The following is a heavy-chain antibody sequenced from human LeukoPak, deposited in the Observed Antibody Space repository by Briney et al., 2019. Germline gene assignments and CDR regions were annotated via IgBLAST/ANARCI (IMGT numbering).Heavy chain of an antibody. Sequence: GGSLRLSCAGSGFTSSSSWMNWVRQAPGKGLEWVANIKGDGGENYAHSVEGRFTIYTDKAKNSVYLQMNSLRVEDTAVYYCVRDNRWASDYWGQGTLVTVSS. V-gene: IGHV3-7*01. CDR3: VRDNRWASDY. CDR2: IKGDGGE. D-gene: IGHD4-23*01. CDR1: GFTSSSSW. J-gene: IGHJ4*02.